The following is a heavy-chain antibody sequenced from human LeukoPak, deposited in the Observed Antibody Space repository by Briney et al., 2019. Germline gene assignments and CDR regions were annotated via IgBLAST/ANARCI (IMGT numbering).Heavy chain of an antibody. D-gene: IGHD3-10*01. CDR3: ASRGSSSEADAFDI. CDR1: GFNFTNYN. Sequence: PGGSLRLSCAASGFNFTNYNMNWVRQAPGKGLEWVSSIHSSSGSIYYADSLKGRFTISRDNSKNTLYLQMNSLRAEDTAVYYCASRGSSSEADAFDIWGQGTMVTVSS. V-gene: IGHV3-21*01. CDR2: IHSSSGSI. J-gene: IGHJ3*02.